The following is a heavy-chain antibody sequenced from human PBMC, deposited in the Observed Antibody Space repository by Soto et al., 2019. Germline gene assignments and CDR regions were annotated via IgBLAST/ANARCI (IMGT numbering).Heavy chain of an antibody. CDR1: GGSISSYY. D-gene: IGHD2-21*02. CDR3: ARNVVVTAITDRYWYFDL. Sequence: QVQLQESGPGLVKPSETLSLTCTVSGGSISSYYWSWIRQPPGKGLEWIGYIYYSGSTNYNPSLKARVTISVDTCKSQFSVKVSSVTAADTAVYYCARNVVVTAITDRYWYFDLWGRGNLVTVSS. CDR2: IYYSGST. J-gene: IGHJ2*01. V-gene: IGHV4-59*01.